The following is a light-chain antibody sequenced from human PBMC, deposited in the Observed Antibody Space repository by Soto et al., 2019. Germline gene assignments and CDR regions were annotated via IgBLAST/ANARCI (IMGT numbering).Light chain of an antibody. V-gene: IGLV2-8*01. CDR2: EVS. CDR1: SSDVGGYNY. CDR3: SSFAGNNKLV. Sequence: QSALTQPPSASGSPGQSVTISCTGTSSDVGGYNYVSWYQQHPGTAPKLMISEVSKRPSGVPDRFSGSKSGNTASLTVSGLQAEDEADYCCSSFAGNNKLVFGGGTKLTVL. J-gene: IGLJ2*01.